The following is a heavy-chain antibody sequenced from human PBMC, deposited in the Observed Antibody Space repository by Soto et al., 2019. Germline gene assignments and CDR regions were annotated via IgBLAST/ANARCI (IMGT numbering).Heavy chain of an antibody. J-gene: IGHJ2*01. D-gene: IGHD1-26*01. CDR3: ARRATTSAGYFDL. CDR2: ISSSGSTI. Sequence: GGSLRLSCAASGFTFSTYEMNWVRQAPGKGLEWVSYISSSGSTIYYADSVKGRLTISRDNAKNSLSLQMNSLRVEDTAVYYCARRATTSAGYFDLWGRGTVVTVSS. CDR1: GFTFSTYE. V-gene: IGHV3-48*03.